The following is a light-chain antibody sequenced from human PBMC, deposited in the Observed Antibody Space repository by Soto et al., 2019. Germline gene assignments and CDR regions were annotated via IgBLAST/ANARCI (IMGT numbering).Light chain of an antibody. J-gene: IGLJ3*02. Sequence: QSALTQPASVSGSPGQSITISCSGTTSDVGIYNLVSWYQQQPGKAPKLVIYEVDKRPSGVSNGFSGSRSGNTASLTSSGIQSEDEADYYCSSYAGSRWVFGGGTKLTVL. CDR2: EVD. V-gene: IGLV2-23*02. CDR1: TSDVGIYNL. CDR3: SSYAGSRWV.